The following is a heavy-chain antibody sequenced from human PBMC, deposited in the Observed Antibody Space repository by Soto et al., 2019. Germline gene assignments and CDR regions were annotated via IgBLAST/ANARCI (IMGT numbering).Heavy chain of an antibody. CDR3: ARSSTYYYDGSGYAPDY. D-gene: IGHD3-22*01. Sequence: SETLSLTCTVSGGSISDHYYMWIRQSPGKGLEYIGYIHNGGSTNYNPSLKSRVIISVDTSKNQFSLRLSSVTAADTAVYYCARSSTYYYDGSGYAPDYWGQGTLVT. CDR1: GGSISDHY. CDR2: IHNGGST. J-gene: IGHJ4*02. V-gene: IGHV4-59*08.